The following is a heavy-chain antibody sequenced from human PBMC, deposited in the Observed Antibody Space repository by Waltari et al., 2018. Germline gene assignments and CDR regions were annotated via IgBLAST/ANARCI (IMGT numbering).Heavy chain of an antibody. Sequence: QVQLVQSGAEVKKPGASVKVSCKASGYTFTHHYIYWVRQAPGQGLECVVWSDPTSGGRHYCQNGHGRGSMTGDTATSTCHMDVSSLRSDDTAVHYCAREGAAGKDYEFFYAFDIWGQVTVVASSS. CDR3: AREGAAGKDYEFFYAFDI. V-gene: IGHV1-2*02. CDR1: GYTFTHHY. D-gene: IGHD6-13*01. CDR2: SDPTSGGR. J-gene: IGHJ3*02.